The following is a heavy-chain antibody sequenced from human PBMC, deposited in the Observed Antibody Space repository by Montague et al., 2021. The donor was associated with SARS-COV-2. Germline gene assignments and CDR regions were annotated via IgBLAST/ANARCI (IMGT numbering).Heavy chain of an antibody. J-gene: IGHJ6*04. CDR3: ARRVTGTTVHYYYYGMDV. CDR2: VYYSGST. V-gene: IGHV4-39*01. D-gene: IGHD1-20*01. CDR1: GRWMSSSTGE. Sequence: SETLSLTCTISGRWMSSSTGEEGWNRQPTWSHLQWSWGVYYSGSTYYNPSLKSRVTISVDTSKNQFSLKLSSVTAADTAVYYCARRVTGTTVHYYYYGMDVWGKGTTVTVSS.